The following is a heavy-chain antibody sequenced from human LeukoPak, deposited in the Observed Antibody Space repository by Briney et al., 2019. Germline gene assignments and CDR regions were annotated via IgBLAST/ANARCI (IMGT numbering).Heavy chain of an antibody. V-gene: IGHV1-18*01. CDR2: ISSYNGNA. J-gene: IGHJ4*02. CDR3: ARDVSSGSWWEGETFDY. Sequence: ASVKVSCKASGYTFTTYGITWVRQAPGQGLEWMGWISSYNGNANYAQKFQGRVTVTTDTSTSTAYMELRSLRSDDTAVYYCARDVSSGSWWEGETFDYWGQGTLVIVPS. CDR1: GYTFTTYG. D-gene: IGHD1-26*01.